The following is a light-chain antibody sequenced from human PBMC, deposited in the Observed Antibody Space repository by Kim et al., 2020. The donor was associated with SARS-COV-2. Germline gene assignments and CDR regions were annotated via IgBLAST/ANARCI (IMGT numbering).Light chain of an antibody. Sequence: SYERTQPLSVSVALGQTARITCGGNNIGSKNVHWYQQKPGQAPVLVISRDSNRPSGIPERFSGSNSGNTATLTISRAQAGDEADYYCQVWDSSTYVFGTGTKVTVL. CDR2: RDS. J-gene: IGLJ1*01. CDR1: NIGSKN. CDR3: QVWDSSTYV. V-gene: IGLV3-9*01.